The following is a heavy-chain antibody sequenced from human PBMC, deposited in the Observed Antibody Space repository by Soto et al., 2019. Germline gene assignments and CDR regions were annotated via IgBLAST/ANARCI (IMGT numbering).Heavy chain of an antibody. CDR2: INLDGTKT. Sequence: EVQLVEAGGGLVRPGGSLKLSCAASGFMFGAHWMHWVRQGPDKGLVFVARINLDGTKTNYADFVEGRFTISRDNAKKTLYLEMNGRRGDDTAVYFCARELVPGYLDLWGQGDLVTVSS. V-gene: IGHV3-74*01. D-gene: IGHD2-8*02. CDR3: ARELVPGYLDL. J-gene: IGHJ5*02. CDR1: GFMFGAHW.